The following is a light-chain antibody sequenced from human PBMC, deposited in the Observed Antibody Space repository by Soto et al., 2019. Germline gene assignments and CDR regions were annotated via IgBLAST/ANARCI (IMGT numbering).Light chain of an antibody. CDR3: QQLNSYPIT. CDR2: AAS. J-gene: IGKJ5*01. CDR1: QGLSSD. V-gene: IGKV1-9*01. Sequence: DIQLTQSPSFLSASLGDRVTITCRASQGLSSDLAWYQQKPGKAPKLLIYAASTLQSGVPSRFSGSGSGTEFTLTISSLQPEDFATYYCQQLNSYPITFGQGTRLEMK.